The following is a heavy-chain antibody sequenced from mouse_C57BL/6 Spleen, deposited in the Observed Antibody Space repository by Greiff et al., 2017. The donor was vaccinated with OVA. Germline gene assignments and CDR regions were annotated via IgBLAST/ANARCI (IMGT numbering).Heavy chain of an antibody. D-gene: IGHD1-1*01. CDR3: ASSTTVVEGYWYFDV. J-gene: IGHJ1*03. Sequence: VQLQQPGAELVKPGASVKLSCKASGYTFTSYWMHWVKQRPGQGLEWIGMIHPNSGSTNYNEKFKSKATLTVDKSSSTAYMQLSSLTSEDSAVYYCASSTTVVEGYWYFDVWGTGTTVTVSS. V-gene: IGHV1-64*01. CDR1: GYTFTSYW. CDR2: IHPNSGST.